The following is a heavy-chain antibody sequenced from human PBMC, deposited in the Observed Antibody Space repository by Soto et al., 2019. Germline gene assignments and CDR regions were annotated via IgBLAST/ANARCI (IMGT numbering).Heavy chain of an antibody. Sequence: GGSLRLSCAASGFTFSSYSMNWVRQAPGKGLEWVSYISSSSSTIYYADSVKGRFTISRDNAKNSLYLQMNSLRDEDTAVYYCARDIAGGLFGVVTLDEWTPYYYYGMDVWGQGTTVTVSS. CDR3: ARDIAGGLFGVVTLDEWTPYYYYGMDV. CDR1: GFTFSSYS. CDR2: ISSSSSTI. J-gene: IGHJ6*02. D-gene: IGHD3-3*01. V-gene: IGHV3-48*02.